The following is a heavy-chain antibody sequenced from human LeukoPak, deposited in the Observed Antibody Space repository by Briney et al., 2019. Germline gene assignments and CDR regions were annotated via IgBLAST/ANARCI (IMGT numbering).Heavy chain of an antibody. CDR3: ARGGVRVANYYDSSGRNWFDP. J-gene: IGHJ5*02. Sequence: SETLSLTCTVSGYSISSGYYWGWIRQPPGKGLEWIGSIYHSGSTNYNPSLKSRVTISVDTSKNQFSLKLSSVTAADTAVYYCARGGVRVANYYDSSGRNWFDPWGQGTLVTVSS. CDR1: GYSISSGYY. CDR2: IYHSGST. D-gene: IGHD3-22*01. V-gene: IGHV4-38-2*02.